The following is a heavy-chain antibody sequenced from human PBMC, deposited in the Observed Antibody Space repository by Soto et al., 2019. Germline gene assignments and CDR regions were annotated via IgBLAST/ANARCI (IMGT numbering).Heavy chain of an antibody. D-gene: IGHD3-9*01. CDR3: ARTWATVYDILTGYYWDY. Sequence: ETLSLTCTVSGGSISSSSYYWGWIRQPPGKGLEWIGSIYYSGSTYYNPSLKSRVTISVDTSKNQFSLKLSSVTAADTAVYYCARTWATVYDILTGYYWDYWGQGTLVTVSS. V-gene: IGHV4-39*01. CDR1: GGSISSSSYY. J-gene: IGHJ4*02. CDR2: IYYSGST.